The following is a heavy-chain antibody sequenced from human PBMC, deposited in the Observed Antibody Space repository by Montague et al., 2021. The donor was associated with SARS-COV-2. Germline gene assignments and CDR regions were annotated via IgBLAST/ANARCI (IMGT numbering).Heavy chain of an antibody. J-gene: IGHJ3*02. Sequence: CAISGDSVSSNNAAWNWIRQSPSRGLEWLGRTCYRSEWYFDYAISLRGRITINPDTSKNQFSLQLDSVTLDDTAVYYCARYSYSGTYFGLNDAFDIWGRGPWSPSLQ. D-gene: IGHD1-26*01. CDR1: GDSVSSNNAA. CDR2: TCYRSEWYF. CDR3: ARYSYSGTYFGLNDAFDI. V-gene: IGHV6-1*01.